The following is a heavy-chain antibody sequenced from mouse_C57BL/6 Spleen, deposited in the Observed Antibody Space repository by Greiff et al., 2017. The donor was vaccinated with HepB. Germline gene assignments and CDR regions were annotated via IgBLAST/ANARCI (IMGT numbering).Heavy chain of an antibody. CDR1: GFTFSSYA. CDR2: ISDGGSYT. CDR3: ARDRDWEWYFDV. D-gene: IGHD4-1*01. V-gene: IGHV5-4*01. J-gene: IGHJ1*03. Sequence: DVQLVESGGGLVKPGGSLKLSCAASGFTFSSYAMSWVRQTPEKRLEWVATISDGGSYTYYPDNVKGRFTISRDNAKNNLYLQMSHLKSEDTAMYYCARDRDWEWYFDVWGTGTTVTVSS.